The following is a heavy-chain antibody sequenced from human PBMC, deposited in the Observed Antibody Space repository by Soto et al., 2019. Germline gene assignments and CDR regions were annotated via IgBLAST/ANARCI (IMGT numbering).Heavy chain of an antibody. D-gene: IGHD1-26*01. CDR1: GYTFTGYY. CDR3: ARDRKSGSYLNY. Sequence: ASVKVSCKASGYTFTGYYMHWVRQAPGQGLEWMGWINPNSGGTNYAQKFQGRVTMTRDTSISTAYMELSRLRPDDTAVYYCARDRKSGSYLNYWGQGTLVTVSS. CDR2: INPNSGGT. V-gene: IGHV1-2*02. J-gene: IGHJ4*02.